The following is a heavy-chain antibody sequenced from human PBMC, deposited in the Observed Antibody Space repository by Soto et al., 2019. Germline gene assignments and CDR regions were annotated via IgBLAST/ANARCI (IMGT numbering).Heavy chain of an antibody. J-gene: IGHJ6*02. V-gene: IGHV6-1*01. CDR1: VDSVSSNSAA. D-gene: IGHD6-19*01. Sequence: SQTLSLTCAISVDSVSSNSAAWNLIRQSPSRGLEWLGRTYYRSKWYNDYAVSVKSRITINPDTSKNQFSLQLNSVTPEDTAVYSCARDGVVAGTIDYGLDVWGQGLPVTVSS. CDR2: TYYRSKWYN. CDR3: ARDGVVAGTIDYGLDV.